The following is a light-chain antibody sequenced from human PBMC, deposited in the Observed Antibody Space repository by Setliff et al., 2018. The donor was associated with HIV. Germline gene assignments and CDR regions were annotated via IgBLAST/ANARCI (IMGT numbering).Light chain of an antibody. CDR2: DVS. CDR1: SSDVGGYNY. J-gene: IGLJ1*01. V-gene: IGLV2-14*03. CDR3: CSYAGSFYV. Sequence: SALTQPASVSGSPGQSITISCTGTSSDVGGYNYVSWYQQHPGKAPKLMIYDVSNRPSGVSNRFSGSKSGNTASLTISGLQTEDEADYYCCSYAGSFYVFGSGTKVTVL.